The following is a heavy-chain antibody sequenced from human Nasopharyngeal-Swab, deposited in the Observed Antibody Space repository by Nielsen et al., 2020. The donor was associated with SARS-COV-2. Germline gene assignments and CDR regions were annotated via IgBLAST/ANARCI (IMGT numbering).Heavy chain of an antibody. CDR2: LYYSGST. J-gene: IGHJ5*02. V-gene: IGHV4-59*08. D-gene: IGHD2-15*01. Sequence: GSLRLSCTVSGGSISSYYWSWIRQPPGKGLEWLGYLYYSGSTNYNPSLPSRVTISVDTSKNQFSLKLSSVTAADTAVYYGARHPGYCSGGSCYSRWFDPWGQGTLVTVSS. CDR3: ARHPGYCSGGSCYSRWFDP. CDR1: GGSISSYY.